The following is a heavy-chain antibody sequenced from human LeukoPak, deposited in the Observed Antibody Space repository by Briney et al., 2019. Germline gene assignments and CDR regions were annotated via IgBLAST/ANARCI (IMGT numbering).Heavy chain of an antibody. CDR2: ISGSGGST. J-gene: IGHJ4*02. Sequence: GGSLRLSCAASGFTFSSYAMSWVRQAPGKGLEWVSAISGSGGSTYYADSVKGRFTISRDNSKNTLYLQMNSLRAEDTAVYYCAKPLKLRFLEWLLEPFDYWGQGTLVTVSS. CDR1: GFTFSSYA. V-gene: IGHV3-23*01. CDR3: AKPLKLRFLEWLLEPFDY. D-gene: IGHD3-3*01.